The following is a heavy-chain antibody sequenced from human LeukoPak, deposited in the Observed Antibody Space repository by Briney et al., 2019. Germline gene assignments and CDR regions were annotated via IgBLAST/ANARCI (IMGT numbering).Heavy chain of an antibody. J-gene: IGHJ4*02. CDR3: ARGGGYSGYDYDY. Sequence: SETLSLTCDVYGGSSWSWIRQPPGKGLEWIGSIYYSGSTYHNPSLKSRVTISVDTSKNQFSLKLSSVTAADTAVYYCARGGGYSGYDYDYWGQGTLVTVSS. V-gene: IGHV4-39*01. CDR1: GGSS. D-gene: IGHD5-12*01. CDR2: IYYSGST.